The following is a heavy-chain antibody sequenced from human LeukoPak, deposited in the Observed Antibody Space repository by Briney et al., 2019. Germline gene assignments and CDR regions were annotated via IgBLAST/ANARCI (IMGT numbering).Heavy chain of an antibody. CDR2: IYTSGST. V-gene: IGHV4-4*07. J-gene: IGHJ4*02. D-gene: IGHD3-3*01. CDR3: ARSYYDFWSGYLFDY. Sequence: SETLSLTCTVSGGSISSYYWSWIRQPAGKGLEWIGRIYTSGSTNYNPSLKSRVTMSVDTSKNQFSLKLSSVTAADTAVYYCARSYYDFWSGYLFDYWGQGTLVTVSS. CDR1: GGSISSYY.